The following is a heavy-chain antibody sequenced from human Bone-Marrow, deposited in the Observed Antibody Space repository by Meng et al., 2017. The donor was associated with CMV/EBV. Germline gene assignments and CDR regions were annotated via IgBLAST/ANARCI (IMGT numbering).Heavy chain of an antibody. Sequence: ASVKVSCKASEYTFTAYYMHWVRQAPGQGLEWMGWINPNSGGTNYAQKFQGRVTMTRDTSISTAYMELSRLRSDDTAVYYCARGGCSSTSCQPYFDYWGQGTLVTVSS. CDR3: ARGGCSSTSCQPYFDY. CDR2: INPNSGGT. D-gene: IGHD2-2*01. J-gene: IGHJ4*02. V-gene: IGHV1-2*02. CDR1: EYTFTAYY.